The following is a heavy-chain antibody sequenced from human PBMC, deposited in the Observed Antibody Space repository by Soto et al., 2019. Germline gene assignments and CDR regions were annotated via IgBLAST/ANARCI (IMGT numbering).Heavy chain of an antibody. CDR3: ARVLFGRGNWFDP. CDR1: GGTILRYD. Sequence: PXXTLSLGSAVSGGTILRYDVGWIPQPPGKGLEWIGYIYYSGSTNHNPSLKSRVTISVDTSKNQFSLKLSSVTAADTAVYYCARVLFGRGNWFDPWGQGTLVTVSS. V-gene: IGHV4-59*01. CDR2: IYYSGST. J-gene: IGHJ5*02. D-gene: IGHD3-3*01.